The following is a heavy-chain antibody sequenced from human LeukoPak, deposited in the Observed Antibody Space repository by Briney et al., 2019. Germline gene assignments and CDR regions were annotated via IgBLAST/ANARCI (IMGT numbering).Heavy chain of an antibody. CDR2: IYYSGST. D-gene: IGHD2-2*01. CDR3: ARGPQKDGYCSSTSCYRPASRDYYFDY. Sequence: SETLSLTCTVSGGSISSSSYYWGWIRQPPGKGPEWIGSIYYSGSTYYNPSLKSRVTISVDTSKNQFSLKLSSVTAADTAVYYCARGPQKDGYCSSTSCYRPASRDYYFDYWGQGTLVTVSS. CDR1: GGSISSSSYY. V-gene: IGHV4-39*07. J-gene: IGHJ4*02.